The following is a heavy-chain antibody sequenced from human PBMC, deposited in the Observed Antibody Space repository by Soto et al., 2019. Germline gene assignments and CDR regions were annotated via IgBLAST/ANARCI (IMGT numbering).Heavy chain of an antibody. D-gene: IGHD3-22*01. Sequence: PSETLSLTCTVSGGSISSSSYYWGWIRQPPGKGLEWIGSIYYSGSTYYNPSLKSRVTISVDTSKNQFSLKLSSVTAADTAVYYCARQYYYDSSGSQFDYWGQGTLVTVSS. V-gene: IGHV4-39*01. CDR2: IYYSGST. CDR3: ARQYYYDSSGSQFDY. J-gene: IGHJ4*02. CDR1: GGSISSSSYY.